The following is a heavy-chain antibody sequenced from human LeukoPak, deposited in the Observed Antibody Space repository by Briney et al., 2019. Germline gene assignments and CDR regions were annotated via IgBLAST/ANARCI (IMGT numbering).Heavy chain of an antibody. CDR3: ARVGSVCSSTSCYLNYFDY. CDR1: GGTFSSYA. J-gene: IGHJ4*02. Sequence: SVKVSCKASGGTFSSYAISWVRQAPGQGLEWMGGIILIFGTANYAQKFQGRVTITADESTSTAYMELSSLRSEDTAVYYCARVGSVCSSTSCYLNYFDYWGQGTLVTVSS. CDR2: IILIFGTA. V-gene: IGHV1-69*13. D-gene: IGHD2-2*01.